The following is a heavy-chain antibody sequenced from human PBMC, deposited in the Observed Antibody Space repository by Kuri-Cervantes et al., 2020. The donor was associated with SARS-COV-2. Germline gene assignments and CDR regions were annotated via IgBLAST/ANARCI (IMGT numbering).Heavy chain of an antibody. D-gene: IGHD2-2*01. CDR3: ARDRYCASTTCSLSP. J-gene: IGHJ1*01. V-gene: IGHV1-69*11. CDR1: GGTFRSYA. Sequence: SVKVSCKASGGTFRSYAISWVRQAPGQGLEWVGRIVPIIGPVHYAQRFQGRLTITADESTSTAYMELRSLRSDDTAVYFCARDRYCASTTCSLSPWGQGTLVTVSS. CDR2: IVPIIGPV.